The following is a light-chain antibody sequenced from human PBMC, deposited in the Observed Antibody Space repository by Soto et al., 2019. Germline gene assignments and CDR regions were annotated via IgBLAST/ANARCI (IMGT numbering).Light chain of an antibody. CDR3: QQYRTPSQT. CDR2: GGA. Sequence: EIVLTQSPGTLSLSPGESATLSCRASQTIGSSYLAWYQQRPGQAPRLLIYGGANRATSIPDRFSATGSETDFTLAISRLEPEDFAVYYCQQYRTPSQTFGQGTKVE. V-gene: IGKV3-20*01. J-gene: IGKJ1*01. CDR1: QTIGSSY.